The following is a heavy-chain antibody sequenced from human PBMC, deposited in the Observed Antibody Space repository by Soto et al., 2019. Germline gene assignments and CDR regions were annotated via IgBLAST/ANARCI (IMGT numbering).Heavy chain of an antibody. D-gene: IGHD2-15*01. J-gene: IGHJ3*02. CDR1: GYTFTDCY. Sequence: ASVKVSCKTSGYTFTDCYTHWVRQAPGQGLEWMGWMNPKSGGAYFAQKFQGRVTLTRDTSIGTAYIEVNSLTSDDTAVYFCTRENIENSDSLYDAFDIWGQGTTVTVSS. CDR3: TRENIENSDSLYDAFDI. CDR2: MNPKSGGA. V-gene: IGHV1-2*02.